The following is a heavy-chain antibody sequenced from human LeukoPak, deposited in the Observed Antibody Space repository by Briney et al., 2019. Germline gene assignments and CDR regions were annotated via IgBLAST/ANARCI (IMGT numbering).Heavy chain of an antibody. D-gene: IGHD5-18*01. CDR1: GGSISSYY. CDR3: ARVSGYSYGPFDY. V-gene: IGHV4-59*01. CDR2: IYCSGST. J-gene: IGHJ4*02. Sequence: SETLSLTCTVSGGSISSYYWSWIRQPPGKGLEWIGYIYCSGSTNYNPSLKSRVTISVDTSKNQFSLKLSSVTAADTAVYYCARVSGYSYGPFDYWGQGTLVTVSS.